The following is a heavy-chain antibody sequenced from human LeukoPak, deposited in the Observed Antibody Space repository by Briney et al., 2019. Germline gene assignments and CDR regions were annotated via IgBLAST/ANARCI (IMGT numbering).Heavy chain of an antibody. CDR3: ARDRCSSTSCFYDY. CDR2: IKQDGSEQ. CDR1: GFIFSSYA. V-gene: IGHV3-7*01. D-gene: IGHD2-2*01. Sequence: GGSLRLSCAASGFIFSSYAMTWVRQAPGKGLEWVANIKQDGSEQYYVDSVKGRFTISRDNAKNSLYLQMNSLRVEDTAVYYCARDRCSSTSCFYDYWGQGTLVTVSS. J-gene: IGHJ4*02.